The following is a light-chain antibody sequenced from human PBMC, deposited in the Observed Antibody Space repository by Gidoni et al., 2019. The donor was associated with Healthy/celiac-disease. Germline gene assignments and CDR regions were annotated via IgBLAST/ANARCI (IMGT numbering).Light chain of an antibody. Sequence: EIVLTQSPATLSLSPGERATLSCRASQSVSSYLAWYQQKPGQAPRLLIYDASTSATGIPARFSGSGSGTDFTLTISSLEPEAFAVYYCQQRSNWPLTFGGGTKVEIK. J-gene: IGKJ4*01. V-gene: IGKV3-11*01. CDR3: QQRSNWPLT. CDR1: QSVSSY. CDR2: DAS.